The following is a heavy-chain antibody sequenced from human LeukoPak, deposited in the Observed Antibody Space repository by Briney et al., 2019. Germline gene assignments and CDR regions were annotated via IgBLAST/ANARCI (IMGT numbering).Heavy chain of an antibody. J-gene: IGHJ4*02. CDR3: AREIGTVDDSSGMGY. CDR1: GYTFTGYY. CDR2: INPNSGGT. Sequence: ASVKVSCKASGYTFTGYYVHWVRQAPGQGLEWMGWINPNSGGTNYAQKFQGRVTMTRDTSISTAYMELSTLRSDDTAVYYCAREIGTVDDSSGMGYWGQGTLVTVSS. D-gene: IGHD3-22*01. V-gene: IGHV1-2*02.